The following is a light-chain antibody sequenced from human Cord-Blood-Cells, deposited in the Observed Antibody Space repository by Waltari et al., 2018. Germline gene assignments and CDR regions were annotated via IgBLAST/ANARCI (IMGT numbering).Light chain of an antibody. Sequence: QSALTPPPSASGSPGQSVPISCTGPSSNVGGYNYVPWYQQHPGKPPKLMIYDVSKRPSGVPDRFSGSKSGNTAALTVSGLQAEDEADYYCSSYAGSNNYVFGTGTKVTVL. CDR3: SSYAGSNNYV. CDR1: SSNVGGYNY. CDR2: DVS. V-gene: IGLV2-8*01. J-gene: IGLJ1*01.